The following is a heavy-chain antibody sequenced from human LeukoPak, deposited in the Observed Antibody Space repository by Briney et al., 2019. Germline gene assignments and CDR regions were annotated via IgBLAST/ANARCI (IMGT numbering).Heavy chain of an antibody. CDR2: ITTSTGKP. CDR1: GDTVTVYS. V-gene: IGHV7-4-1*02. J-gene: IGHJ4*02. CDR3: ARDASMINFDY. D-gene: IGHD3-16*01. Sequence: ASVKVSCKASGDTVTVYSINRLRQAPGQGLEWMGWITTSTGKPTYAQGFTGRFVFSLDTSVSTTYLHINSLKAEDTAVYYCARDASMINFDYWGQGSLVTVSS.